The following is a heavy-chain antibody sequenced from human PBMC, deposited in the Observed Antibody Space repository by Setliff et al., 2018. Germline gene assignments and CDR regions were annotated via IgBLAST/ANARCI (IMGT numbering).Heavy chain of an antibody. J-gene: IGHJ5*02. CDR3: VPGRGS. D-gene: IGHD6-25*01. V-gene: IGHV3-30*02. Sequence: PGGSLRLSCVASGFAFSTYGMHWVRQAPGKGLEWVAFIRYDGSYKYYEDSVKGRFTISRDNSENTLDLQMNSLRVEDTALYYCVPGRGSWGQGALVTVSS. CDR1: GFAFSTYG. CDR2: IRYDGSYK.